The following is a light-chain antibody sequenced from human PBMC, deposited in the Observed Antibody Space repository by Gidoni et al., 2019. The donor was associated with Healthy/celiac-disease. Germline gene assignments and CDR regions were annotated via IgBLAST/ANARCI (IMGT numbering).Light chain of an antibody. Sequence: EIVLTQSPGTLSLSPGERATLSCRASQSVSSSYLAWYQQKPGQAPRLLIYGASRRATGLPDRCSGSGSGTDFTIKISRLEPEDFAVYYCQQYGSSPPYTFGQGTKLEIK. V-gene: IGKV3-20*01. J-gene: IGKJ2*01. CDR1: QSVSSSY. CDR2: GAS. CDR3: QQYGSSPPYT.